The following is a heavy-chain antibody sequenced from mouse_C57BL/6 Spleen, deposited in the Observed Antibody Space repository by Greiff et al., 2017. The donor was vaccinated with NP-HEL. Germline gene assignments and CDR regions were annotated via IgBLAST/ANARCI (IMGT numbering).Heavy chain of an antibody. CDR3: ARGNYRYAMDY. D-gene: IGHD2-1*01. J-gene: IGHJ4*01. CDR2: IRNKANGYTT. V-gene: IGHV7-3*01. Sequence: EVMLVESGGGLVQPGGSLSLSCAASGFTFTDYYMSWVRQPPGKALEWLGFIRNKANGYTTEYSASVKGRFTISRDNSQSILYLQMNALRAEDSATYYCARGNYRYAMDYWGQGTSVTVSS. CDR1: GFTFTDYY.